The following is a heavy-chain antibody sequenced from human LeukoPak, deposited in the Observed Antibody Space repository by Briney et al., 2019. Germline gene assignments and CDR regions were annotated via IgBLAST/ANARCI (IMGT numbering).Heavy chain of an antibody. V-gene: IGHV4-59*13. J-gene: IGHJ6*03. CDR3: ARSLAVAGYYYNYYMDV. D-gene: IGHD6-19*01. CDR2: IYYSGST. Sequence: SETLPLTCILSGGSISSYYWSWIRQPPGKGLEWIGYIYYSGSTNYNRSLKSRVTISVDTSKNQFSLKLSSVTTADTAVYYCARSLAVAGYYYNYYMDVWGKGTTVTVSS. CDR1: GGSISSYY.